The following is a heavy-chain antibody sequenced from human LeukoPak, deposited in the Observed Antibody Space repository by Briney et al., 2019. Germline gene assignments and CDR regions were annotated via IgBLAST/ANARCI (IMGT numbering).Heavy chain of an antibody. CDR1: GYSISSGYY. CDR2: IYHSGST. D-gene: IGHD7-27*01. V-gene: IGHV4-38-2*02. Sequence: SETLSLTCTVSGYSISSGYYWGWIRQPPGKGLEWIGSIYHSGSTYYNPSLKSRVTISVDTSKNQFSLKLSSVTAADTAVYYCASAPWGSYGYWGQGTLVTVSS. CDR3: ASAPWGSYGY. J-gene: IGHJ4*02.